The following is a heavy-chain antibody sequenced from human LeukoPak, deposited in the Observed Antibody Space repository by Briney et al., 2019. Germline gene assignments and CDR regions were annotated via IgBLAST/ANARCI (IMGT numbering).Heavy chain of an antibody. CDR3: ARAAGGSWYSVRSAFDI. Sequence: SQTLSLTCAISGDSVSSNSAAWNWIRQSPSRGLEWLGRTYYKSKWSNNYAVSVKSRITINPDTSKNQFSLQLNSVTPEDTAVYYCARAAGGSWYSVRSAFDIWGQGTMVTVSS. D-gene: IGHD6-13*01. CDR1: GDSVSSNSAA. J-gene: IGHJ3*02. CDR2: TYYKSKWSN. V-gene: IGHV6-1*01.